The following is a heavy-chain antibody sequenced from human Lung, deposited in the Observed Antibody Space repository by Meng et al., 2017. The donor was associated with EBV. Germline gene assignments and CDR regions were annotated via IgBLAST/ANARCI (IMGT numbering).Heavy chain of an antibody. D-gene: IGHD1-26*01. Sequence: QVQLQESGPGLVKPSQTLSFTCTVSGGSISSGNHYWSWIRQHPGKGLEWIGYIHDSGSTYYNPSLKSRVTISGDTSNKQFSLKLTSVTAADTAVYYCARSPYSGSALPFFDYWGQGSLVTVSS. V-gene: IGHV4-30-4*01. CDR2: IHDSGST. CDR3: ARSPYSGSALPFFDY. J-gene: IGHJ4*02. CDR1: GGSISSGNHY.